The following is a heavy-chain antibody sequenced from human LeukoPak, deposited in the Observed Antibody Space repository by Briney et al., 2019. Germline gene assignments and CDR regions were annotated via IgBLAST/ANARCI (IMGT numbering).Heavy chain of an antibody. Sequence: GGSLRLSCAASGFTVSSNYMSWVRQAPGKGLEWVSVIYSGGSTYYADSVKGRFTISRDNSKNTLYLQMNSLRAEDTAVYYCAREGRDGYNYWGYYYYGMDVWGQGTTVTVSS. J-gene: IGHJ6*02. CDR3: AREGRDGYNYWGYYYYGMDV. D-gene: IGHD5-24*01. V-gene: IGHV3-53*01. CDR2: IYSGGST. CDR1: GFTVSSNY.